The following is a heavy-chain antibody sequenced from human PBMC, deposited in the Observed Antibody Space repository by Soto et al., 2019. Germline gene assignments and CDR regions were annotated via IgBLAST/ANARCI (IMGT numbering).Heavy chain of an antibody. V-gene: IGHV4-39*01. CDR2: IYYSGST. Sequence: SETLSLTCTVSGGSISSSSYYWGWIRQPPGKGLEWIGSIYYSGSTYYNPSLKSRVTISVDTSKNQFSLKLSSVTAADTAVYYCARSPQSYYGMDVWGQGTTVTVSS. CDR3: ARSPQSYYGMDV. J-gene: IGHJ6*02. CDR1: GGSISSSSYY.